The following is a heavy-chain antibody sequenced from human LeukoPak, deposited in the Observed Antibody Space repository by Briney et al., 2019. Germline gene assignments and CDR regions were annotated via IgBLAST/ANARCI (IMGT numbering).Heavy chain of an antibody. CDR2: IKSKIDGGTI. CDR1: GFTFSDAW. CDR3: TTRRQDGC. V-gene: IGHV3-15*01. J-gene: IGHJ4*02. D-gene: IGHD6-25*01. Sequence: GGSLRLSCVGSGFTFSDAWISWVRQAPGKGLEWVGRIKSKIDGGTIGYAVPVKGRFTISRDDSRNTLYLQMNSLKTEDTAVYYCTTRRQDGCWGQGTLVTVS.